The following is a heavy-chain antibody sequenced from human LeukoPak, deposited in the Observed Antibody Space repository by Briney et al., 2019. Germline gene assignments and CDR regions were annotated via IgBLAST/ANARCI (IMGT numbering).Heavy chain of an antibody. Sequence: SETLSLPCAFSGGSLSSSNWWGWVRQPPGKGLEWSWEIYHSGSTNYNPSLKSRVTISVDKSKNQFSLKLSSVTAADTAVYYCASQRITDFGVVIPRGFDSWGQGTLVPVSS. V-gene: IGHV4-4*02. D-gene: IGHD3-3*01. CDR2: IYHSGST. J-gene: IGHJ4*02. CDR3: ASQRITDFGVVIPRGFDS. CDR1: GGSLSSSNW.